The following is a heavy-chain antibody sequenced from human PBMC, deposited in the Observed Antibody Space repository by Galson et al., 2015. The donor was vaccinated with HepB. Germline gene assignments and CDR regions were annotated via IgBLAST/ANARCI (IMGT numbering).Heavy chain of an antibody. J-gene: IGHJ5*02. CDR1: GFVLSNQG. D-gene: IGHD6-19*01. V-gene: IGHV3-30*18. CDR2: ISHDGGSK. Sequence: LRLSCAASGFVLSNQGMHWVRQAPGKGLEWVSMISHDGGSKHYADSVKGRFTISRDNSNNTLYLQMNSLRAEDTAVYYCAKDLYSSGWYNYFDPWGQGT. CDR3: AKDLYSSGWYNYFDP.